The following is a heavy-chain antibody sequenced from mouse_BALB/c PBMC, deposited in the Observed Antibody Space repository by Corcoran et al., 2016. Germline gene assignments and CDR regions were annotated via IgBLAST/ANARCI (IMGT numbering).Heavy chain of an antibody. CDR2: INPYNDGT. J-gene: IGHJ4*01. CDR3: ARLYPGIAMDY. V-gene: IGHV1S136*01. CDR1: GYTFTSYV. Sequence: EVQLQQSGPELVKPGASVKISCKASGYTFTSYVMPWVKQAPGQGLEWIGYINPYNDGTKYNEKFKGKATLTSDKSSSTAYMELSSLTSEDSAVYYCARLYPGIAMDYWGQGTSVTVSS.